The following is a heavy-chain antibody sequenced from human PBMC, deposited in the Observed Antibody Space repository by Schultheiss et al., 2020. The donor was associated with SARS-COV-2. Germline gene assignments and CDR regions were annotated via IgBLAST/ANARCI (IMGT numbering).Heavy chain of an antibody. CDR1: GFTFSNAW. V-gene: IGHV3-15*01. CDR2: IKSKTDGGTT. CDR3: TRKTKYSSGCVAIDY. J-gene: IGHJ4*02. Sequence: GESLKISCAASGFTFSNAWMSWVRQAPGKGLEWVGRIKSKTDGGTTDYAAPVKGRFTISRDDSKNTLYLQMNSLKTEDTAVYYCTRKTKYSSGCVAIDYWGQGTLVTVSS. D-gene: IGHD6-19*01.